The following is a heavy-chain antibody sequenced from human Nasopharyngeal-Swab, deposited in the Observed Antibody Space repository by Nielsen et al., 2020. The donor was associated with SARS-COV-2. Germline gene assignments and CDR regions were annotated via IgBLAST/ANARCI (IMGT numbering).Heavy chain of an antibody. V-gene: IGHV1-18*01. CDR3: ARVGPRKWGDYYGMDV. D-gene: IGHD3-16*01. J-gene: IGHJ6*02. CDR2: ISAYNGST. Sequence: ASVKVSCKASGYTFTSYGISWVRQAPGQGLEWMGWISAYNGSTNYAQKLQGRVTMTTDTSTSTAYMELRSLRSDDTAVYYCARVGPRKWGDYYGMDVWGQGTTVTVSS. CDR1: GYTFTSYG.